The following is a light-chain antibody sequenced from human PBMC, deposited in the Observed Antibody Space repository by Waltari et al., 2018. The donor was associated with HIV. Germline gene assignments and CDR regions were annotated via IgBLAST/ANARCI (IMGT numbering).Light chain of an antibody. CDR3: CSYAGRTAFWV. V-gene: IGLV2-23*02. CDR1: TSDIGTYDV. CDR2: EVT. Sequence: QSALTQPASVSGSPGQSITISCTGVTSDIGTYDVVSWYQQHPGKAPKLIIFEVTKRPSWVSNRVSGAKSGNTASLTISGLQTEDEANYYCCSYAGRTAFWVFGGGTRLTVL. J-gene: IGLJ3*02.